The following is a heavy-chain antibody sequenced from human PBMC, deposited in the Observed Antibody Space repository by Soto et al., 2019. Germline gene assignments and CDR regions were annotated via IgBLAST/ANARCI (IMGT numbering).Heavy chain of an antibody. V-gene: IGHV3-23*01. J-gene: IGHJ4*02. Sequence: EVQLWESGGGLVQPGGSLRLSCAASGFTFSSYAMSWVRQAPGKGLEWVSVISGSGGTTYYADSVKGRFTISRDNSKNTLYLQMNSLRAEDTAIYYCAKPSSGTYYSFDSWCQGILVTVSS. CDR2: ISGSGGTT. D-gene: IGHD1-26*01. CDR1: GFTFSSYA. CDR3: AKPSSGTYYSFDS.